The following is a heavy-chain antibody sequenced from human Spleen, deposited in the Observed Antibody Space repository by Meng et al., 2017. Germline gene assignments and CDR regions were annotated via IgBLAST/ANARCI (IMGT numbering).Heavy chain of an antibody. CDR2: ISSSGTSI. J-gene: IGHJ5*01. CDR1: GFTFSDYY. CDR3: AKDRVGVGYCSSTSCYGRFES. D-gene: IGHD2-2*03. V-gene: IGHV3-11*01. Sequence: GESLKISCAASGFTFSDYYMSWIRQAPGKGLEWVSYISSSGTSIYDADSVKGRFTISRDNTKNSLYLQMNSLRVEDTAVYYCAKDRVGVGYCSSTSCYGRFESWGQGTLVTVSS.